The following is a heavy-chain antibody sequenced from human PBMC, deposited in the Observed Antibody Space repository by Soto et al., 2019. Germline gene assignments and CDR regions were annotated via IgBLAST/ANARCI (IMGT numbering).Heavy chain of an antibody. V-gene: IGHV1-58*02. J-gene: IGHJ6*02. CDR1: GFTFTSSA. CDR2: IVVGSGNT. D-gene: IGHD3-3*01. Sequence: SVKVSCKASGFTFTSSAMQWVRQARGQRLEWIGWIVVGSGNTNYAQKFQERVTITRDMSTSTAYMELSSLRSEDTAVYYCAREPPFWSGYLYYYGMDVWGQGTTVTVS. CDR3: AREPPFWSGYLYYYGMDV.